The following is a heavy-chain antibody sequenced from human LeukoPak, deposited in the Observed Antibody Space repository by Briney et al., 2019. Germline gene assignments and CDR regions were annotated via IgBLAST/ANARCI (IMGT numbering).Heavy chain of an antibody. CDR1: GVSISSGGYY. CDR3: GRVLAVAGNDY. V-gene: IGHV4-31*03. D-gene: IGHD6-19*01. Sequence: SETLSLTCTVSGVSISSGGYYWSWIRQHPGKGLEWIGYIYYSGSTYYNPSLKSRVTISVDTSKNQFSLKLSSVTAADTAVYYCGRVLAVAGNDYWGQGTLVTVSS. CDR2: IYYSGST. J-gene: IGHJ4*02.